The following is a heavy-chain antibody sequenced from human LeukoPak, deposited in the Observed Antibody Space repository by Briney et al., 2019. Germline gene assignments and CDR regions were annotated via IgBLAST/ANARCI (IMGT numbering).Heavy chain of an antibody. J-gene: IGHJ4*02. D-gene: IGHD2-2*01. CDR2: IRYDGHNK. CDR1: GFSFSRYG. CDR3: AKDIAPIVVSLGGGGFDY. Sequence: GGSLRLSCAASGFSFSRYGMHWVRQAPGKGLEGVAFIRYDGHNKYSADSVKGRLTISRDNLKNTLSLQMNSLRLEDTAVYYCAKDIAPIVVSLGGGGFDYWGQGTLVTVSS. V-gene: IGHV3-30*02.